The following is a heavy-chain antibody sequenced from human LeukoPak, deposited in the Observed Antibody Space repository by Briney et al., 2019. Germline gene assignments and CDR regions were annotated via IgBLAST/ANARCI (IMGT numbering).Heavy chain of an antibody. J-gene: IGHJ5*02. D-gene: IGHD6-13*01. V-gene: IGHV4-39*01. Sequence: TSETLSLTYTVSGGSISSSSYFWGWIRQPPGKGLEWIGSIYYSGSTNYNPSLKSRVTIFVDTSKNQFSLKLKSVTAADTAVYYCARRDYAAGPPMVGPWGQGTLATVSS. CDR2: IYYSGST. CDR1: GGSISSSSYF. CDR3: ARRDYAAGPPMVGP.